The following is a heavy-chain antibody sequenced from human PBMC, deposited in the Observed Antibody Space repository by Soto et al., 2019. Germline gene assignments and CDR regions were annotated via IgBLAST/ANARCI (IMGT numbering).Heavy chain of an antibody. CDR3: ARRAYSYGLYYYYGMDV. CDR1: GYSFTSYW. V-gene: IGHV5-51*01. J-gene: IGHJ6*02. CDR2: IYPGDSDT. Sequence: GESLKISCKGSGYSFTSYWIGWVRQMPGKGLEWMGIIYPGDSDTRYSPSFQGQVTISADKSISTAYLQWSSLKASDTAMYYCARRAYSYGLYYYYGMDVWGQGTTVTVS. D-gene: IGHD5-18*01.